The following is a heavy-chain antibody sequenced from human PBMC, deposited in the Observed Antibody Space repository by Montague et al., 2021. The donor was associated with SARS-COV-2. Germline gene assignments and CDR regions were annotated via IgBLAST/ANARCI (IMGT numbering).Heavy chain of an antibody. Sequence: SETLSLTCDVYGGSFSGYYWRWIRQLPRKGPEWKGEINHSGSTNYNQTLKSRVTITVDTSKNQLSLKLSSVTAAATAADYCARRRAVATFYYYYYGMDFWGQGTTVTVSS. J-gene: IGHJ6*02. CDR3: ARRRAVATFYYYYYGMDF. V-gene: IGHV4-34*01. D-gene: IGHD5-12*01. CDR1: GGSFSGYY. CDR2: INHSGST.